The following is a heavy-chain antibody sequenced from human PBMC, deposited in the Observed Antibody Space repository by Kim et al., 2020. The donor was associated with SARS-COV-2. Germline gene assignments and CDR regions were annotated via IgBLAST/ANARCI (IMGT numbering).Heavy chain of an antibody. CDR3: ARRPMAATGLDY. V-gene: IGHV4-59*01. Sequence: SETLSLTCNVSGDSMKTSYWTWIRQSPGGGLEWLGYVYQTVIFDYNSSLKGRLTISMDTSKSHVSLQLHSVTAADSAIYYCARRPMAATGLDYWGQGALV. J-gene: IGHJ4*02. CDR2: VYQTVIF. D-gene: IGHD6-6*01. CDR1: GDSMKTSY.